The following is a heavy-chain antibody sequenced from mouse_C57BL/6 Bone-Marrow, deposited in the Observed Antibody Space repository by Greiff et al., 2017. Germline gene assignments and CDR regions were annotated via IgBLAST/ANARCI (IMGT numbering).Heavy chain of an antibody. V-gene: IGHV1-7*01. J-gene: IGHJ2*01. CDR1: GYTFTSYW. D-gene: IGHD1-1*01. CDR3: ANSRRPYYSFDY. CDR2: INPSSGYT. Sequence: VQLQQSGAELAKPGASVKLSCKASGYTFTSYWMHWVKQRPGQGLEWIGYINPSSGYTKYNQKFKDKATLTADKSSSTAYMQLSSLIYEVSAVYYCANSRRPYYSFDYWGQGTTLTVSS.